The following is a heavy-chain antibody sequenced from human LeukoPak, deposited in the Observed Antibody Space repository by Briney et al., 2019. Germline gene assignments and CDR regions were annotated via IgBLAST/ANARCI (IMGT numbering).Heavy chain of an antibody. Sequence: PSEALSLTCTVSGGSISSHYWSWIRQPPGKGLEWIGYIYYGGSTNYNPSLKSRVTISVDTSKNQFSLKLSSVTAADTAVYYCARGTDIYSSSSYYYYMDVWGKGTTVTVSS. J-gene: IGHJ6*03. V-gene: IGHV4-59*11. CDR3: ARGTDIYSSSSYYYYMDV. D-gene: IGHD6-6*01. CDR2: IYYGGST. CDR1: GGSISSHY.